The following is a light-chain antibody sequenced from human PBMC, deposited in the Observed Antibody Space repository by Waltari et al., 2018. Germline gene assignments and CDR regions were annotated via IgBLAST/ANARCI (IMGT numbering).Light chain of an antibody. CDR2: DSN. J-gene: IGLJ1*01. CDR1: ASNIGSRP. CDR3: VAWDVSLSGYV. Sequence: QSVLTQPPSASGTPGQRVPISCSGRASNIGSRPVNWYQQFPGTTPKLLIHDSNQRPSGVPDRFSGSKSGTSASLAISGLQSEDEADYYCVAWDVSLSGYVFGTGTKVTVL. V-gene: IGLV1-44*01.